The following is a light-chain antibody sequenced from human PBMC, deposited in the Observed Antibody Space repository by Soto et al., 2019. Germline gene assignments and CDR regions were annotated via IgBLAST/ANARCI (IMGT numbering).Light chain of an antibody. V-gene: IGLV2-14*03. Sequence: QSALTQPASVYGSPGQSITISCTGTSSDVGGYNYVSWYQQHPGKAPKLMIYDVSNRPSGVSNRFSGSKSGNTASLTISGLQAEDEADYYCSSSTSRSTYVFGSGTKVTVL. CDR2: DVS. J-gene: IGLJ1*01. CDR1: SSDVGGYNY. CDR3: SSSTSRSTYV.